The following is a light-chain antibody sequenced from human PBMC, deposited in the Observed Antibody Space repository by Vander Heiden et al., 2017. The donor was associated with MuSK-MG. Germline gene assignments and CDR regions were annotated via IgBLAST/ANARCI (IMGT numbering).Light chain of an antibody. Sequence: SSELTQDPAVSVALGQTVRITCQGDSLGRNYASWYQQKTGQAPVLVIFGKDSRPSGIPDRFSGSSSGNTAAFTITGAQAEDEADYYCNSQDSSGNRVVFGGGTKLTVL. V-gene: IGLV3-19*01. CDR2: GKD. CDR1: SLGRNY. J-gene: IGLJ2*01. CDR3: NSQDSSGNRVV.